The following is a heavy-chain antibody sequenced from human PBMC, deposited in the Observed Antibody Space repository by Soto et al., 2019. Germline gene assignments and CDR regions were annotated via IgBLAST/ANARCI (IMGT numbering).Heavy chain of an antibody. J-gene: IGHJ5*02. D-gene: IGHD3-22*01. CDR3: TRKYYYDSSGYYP. Sequence: GGSLRLSCTASGFTFGDYAMSWFRQAPGKGLEWVGFIRSKAYGGTTEYAASVKGRFTISRDDSKSIAYLQMNSLKTEDTAVYYCTRKYYYDSSGYYPLGQGTLVTVSS. V-gene: IGHV3-49*03. CDR1: GFTFGDYA. CDR2: IRSKAYGGTT.